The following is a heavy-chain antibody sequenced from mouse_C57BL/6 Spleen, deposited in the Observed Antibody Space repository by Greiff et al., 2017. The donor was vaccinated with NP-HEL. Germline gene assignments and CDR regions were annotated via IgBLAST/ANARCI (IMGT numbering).Heavy chain of an antibody. CDR2: ISDGGSYT. CDR3: ARGRIYDGFGY. Sequence: EVHLVESGGGLVKPGGSLKLSCAASGFTFSSYAMSWVRQTPEKRLEWVATISDGGSYTYYPDNVKGRFTISRDKAKTNLYLQMSHLKSEDTAMYYCARGRIYDGFGYWGQGTTLTVSS. D-gene: IGHD2-3*01. J-gene: IGHJ2*01. CDR1: GFTFSSYA. V-gene: IGHV5-4*01.